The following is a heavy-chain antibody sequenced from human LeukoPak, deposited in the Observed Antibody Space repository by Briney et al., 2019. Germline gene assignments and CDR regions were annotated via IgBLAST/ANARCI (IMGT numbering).Heavy chain of an antibody. V-gene: IGHV3-7*01. J-gene: IGHJ4*02. CDR1: GFTFSSYW. CDR2: IKQDGSEK. D-gene: IGHD2-2*01. Sequence: GGSLRLFCAASGFTFSSYWMSWVRQAPGKGLEWVANIKQDGSEKYYVDSVKGRFTISRDNAKNSLYLQMNSLRAEDTAVYYCARDYCSSTSCYYFDYWGQGTLVTVSS. CDR3: ARDYCSSTSCYYFDY.